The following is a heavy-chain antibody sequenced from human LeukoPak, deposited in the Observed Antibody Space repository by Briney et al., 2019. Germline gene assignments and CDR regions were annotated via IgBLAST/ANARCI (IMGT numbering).Heavy chain of an antibody. J-gene: IGHJ6*03. CDR3: ARGDIVVVPAAMRIEASMDV. D-gene: IGHD2-2*01. Sequence: GASVKVSCKASGYTFTSYDINWVRQATGQGREWRGWMNPNSGNTGYAQKFQGRVTMTRNTSISTAYMELSSLRSEDTAVYYCARGDIVVVPAAMRIEASMDVWGKGTTVAISS. CDR2: MNPNSGNT. CDR1: GYTFTSYD. V-gene: IGHV1-8*01.